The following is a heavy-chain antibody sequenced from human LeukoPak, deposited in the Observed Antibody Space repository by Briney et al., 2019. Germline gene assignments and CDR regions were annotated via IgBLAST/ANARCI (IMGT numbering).Heavy chain of an antibody. D-gene: IGHD6-13*01. J-gene: IGHJ6*02. CDR1: GGSISSYY. CDR3: ARDLSPYSSSWYYYYGMDV. Sequence: SETLSLTCTVSGGSISSYYWSWIRQPPGNGLEWIGYIYYSGSTNYNPSLKSRVTISVDTSKNQFSLKLSSVTAADTAVYYCARDLSPYSSSWYYYYGMDVWGQGTTVTVSS. V-gene: IGHV4-59*12. CDR2: IYYSGST.